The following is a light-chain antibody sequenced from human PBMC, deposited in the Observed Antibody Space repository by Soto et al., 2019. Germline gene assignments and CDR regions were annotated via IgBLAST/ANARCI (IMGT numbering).Light chain of an antibody. CDR1: SSDVGGYNY. V-gene: IGLV2-11*01. J-gene: IGLJ7*01. CDR3: CSYAGSYTLV. Sequence: QSALTQPRSVSGSPGQSVTISCTGTSSDVGGYNYVSWYQQHPGTAPKLIIYDVSKRPSGVPDRFSGSKSGNTASLTISGLRAEDEADYYCCSYAGSYTLVFGGGTQLTVL. CDR2: DVS.